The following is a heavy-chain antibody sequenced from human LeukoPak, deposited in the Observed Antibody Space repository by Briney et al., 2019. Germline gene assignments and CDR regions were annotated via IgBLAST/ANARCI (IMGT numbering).Heavy chain of an antibody. V-gene: IGHV4-4*07. D-gene: IGHD3-22*01. J-gene: IGHJ5*02. CDR3: ARDYYDSSGHLWWFDP. Sequence: SETLSPTCTVSGGSISSYYCSWIRQPAGKGLEWIWRIYTSGSTNYNPSLKSRVTMSVDTSKNQFSLKLTSVTAADTAVYYCARDYYDSSGHLWWFDPWGQGTLVTVSS. CDR2: IYTSGST. CDR1: GGSISSYY.